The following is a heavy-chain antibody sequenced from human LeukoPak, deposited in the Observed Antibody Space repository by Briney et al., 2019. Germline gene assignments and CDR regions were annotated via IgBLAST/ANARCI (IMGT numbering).Heavy chain of an antibody. V-gene: IGHV4-59*12. CDR2: IYYSGST. Sequence: SETLSLTCTVSGGSISSYYWSWIRQPPGKGLEWIGYIYYSGSTNYNPSLKSRVTISVDKSKNQFSLKLSSVTAADTAVYYCARGGSSPPYYYYGMDVWGQGTTVTVSS. CDR3: ARGGSSPPYYYYGMDV. J-gene: IGHJ6*02. CDR1: GGSISSYY. D-gene: IGHD6-13*01.